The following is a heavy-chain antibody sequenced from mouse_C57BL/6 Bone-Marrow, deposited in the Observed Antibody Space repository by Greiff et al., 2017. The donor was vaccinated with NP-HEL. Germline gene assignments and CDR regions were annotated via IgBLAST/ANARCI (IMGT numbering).Heavy chain of an antibody. Sequence: VQLQQSGPGLVKPSQSLSLTCSVTGYSITSGYYWNWIRQFPGNKLEWMGYISYDGSNNYNPSLKNRISITRDTSKYQFFLKLNSVTTEDTATYYCARGLRYSWGQGTTLTVSS. CDR1: GYSITSGYY. V-gene: IGHV3-6*01. J-gene: IGHJ2*01. CDR2: ISYDGSN. D-gene: IGHD1-1*01. CDR3: ARGLRYS.